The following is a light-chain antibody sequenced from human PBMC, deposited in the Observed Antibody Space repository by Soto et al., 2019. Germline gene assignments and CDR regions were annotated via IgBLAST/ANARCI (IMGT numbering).Light chain of an antibody. V-gene: IGKV1-6*01. CDR1: TGIRTD. Sequence: AIQPTQSPSSLSASVGDRVTITCRASTGIRTDLSWYQQKPGKVPKVLIYAATSLHSGVPSRFSGSGSGTDFTLTISSLQPEDFATYYCLQDYNYPWTFGQGTKVDIK. CDR3: LQDYNYPWT. CDR2: AAT. J-gene: IGKJ1*01.